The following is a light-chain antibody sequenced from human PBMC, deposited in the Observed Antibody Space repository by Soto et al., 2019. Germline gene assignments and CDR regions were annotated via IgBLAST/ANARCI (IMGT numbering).Light chain of an antibody. CDR2: GAS. CDR3: QQYNSWPIT. V-gene: IGKV3D-15*01. CDR1: QNINSD. Sequence: EIVMTQSPATLSVSPEESATLSCRGSQNINSDLAWYVQKPGQAPRRVIYGASTWGTDVPPRFTGSGSGTVFTLTISGLQSEDFAVYYCQQYNSWPITFGQGTRL. J-gene: IGKJ5*01.